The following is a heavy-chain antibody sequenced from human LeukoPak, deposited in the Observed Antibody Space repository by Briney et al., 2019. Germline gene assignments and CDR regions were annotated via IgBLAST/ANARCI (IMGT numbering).Heavy chain of an antibody. V-gene: IGHV3-21*01. CDR1: GFTFSSYS. CDR3: ARDQVVVAATKYYYYYYYMDV. CDR2: ISSSSSYV. J-gene: IGHJ6*03. Sequence: GGSLRLSCAASGFTFSSYSMNWVRQAPGKGLEWVSSISSSSSYVYYADSVKGRFTISRDNAKNSLYLQMNSLRAEDTAVYYCARDQVVVAATKYYYYYYYMDVWGKGTTVTVSS. D-gene: IGHD2-15*01.